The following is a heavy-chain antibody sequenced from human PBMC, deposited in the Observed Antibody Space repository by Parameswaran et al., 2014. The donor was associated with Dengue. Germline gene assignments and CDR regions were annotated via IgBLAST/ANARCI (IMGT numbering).Heavy chain of an antibody. J-gene: IGHJ4*02. D-gene: IGHD1-26*01. CDR2: IIPILGIA. V-gene: IGHV1-69*02. CDR3: ARGEWELIG. Sequence: WVRQAPGQGLEWMGRIIPILGIANYAQKFQGRVTITADKSTSTAYMELSSLRSEDTAVYYCARGEWELIGWGQGTLVTVSS.